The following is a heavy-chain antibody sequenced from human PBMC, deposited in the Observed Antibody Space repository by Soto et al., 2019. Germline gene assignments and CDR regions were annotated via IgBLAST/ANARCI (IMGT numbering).Heavy chain of an antibody. CDR1: GYSFTTHI. CDR3: ARDSGIVGPSGDLDY. V-gene: IGHV1-3*01. J-gene: IGHJ4*02. D-gene: IGHD1-26*01. CDR2: VDGGNGNT. Sequence: QVQLEQSGAEVKEAGASEKVSCKASGYSFTTHIMHWVRQAPGQRLEWMGWVDGGNGNTKYSQKFQGRVTITRDTSATTVYMELSRLTSEDKAVYYCARDSGIVGPSGDLDYYGQGTLVTVSS.